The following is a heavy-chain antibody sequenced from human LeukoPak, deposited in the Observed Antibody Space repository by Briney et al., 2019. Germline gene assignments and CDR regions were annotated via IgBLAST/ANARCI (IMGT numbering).Heavy chain of an antibody. J-gene: IGHJ4*02. Sequence: GGSLRLSCAASGFTFSNYPIHWVRQAPGKGLEYVSAISTDGGSTYYANSVKGRFTISRDSSKSTLYLQMGSLRAEDTAVYYCARGASTTVTIFDYWGQGSLVTVSS. CDR3: ARGASTTVTIFDY. CDR2: ISTDGGST. V-gene: IGHV3-64*01. D-gene: IGHD4-17*01. CDR1: GFTFSNYP.